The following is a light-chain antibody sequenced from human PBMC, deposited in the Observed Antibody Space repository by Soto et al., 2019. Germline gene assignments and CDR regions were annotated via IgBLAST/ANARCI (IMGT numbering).Light chain of an antibody. CDR2: AAS. V-gene: IGKV1-6*01. CDR1: QGIRNE. Sequence: AIQMTQSPSSLSASVGDRVIITCRASQGIRNELAWYQQKTGKAPKLLIYAASSLQSGVPSRFSGSGSGTDFILTISSLQPEDFATYYCLQDYNYPRTFGQGTKVEIK. J-gene: IGKJ1*01. CDR3: LQDYNYPRT.